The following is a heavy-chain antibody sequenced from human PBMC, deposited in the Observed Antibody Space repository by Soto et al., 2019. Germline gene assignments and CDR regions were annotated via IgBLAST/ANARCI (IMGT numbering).Heavy chain of an antibody. CDR2: INPHSGGT. CDR3: AREPLYGCSNTTCYNNWFDP. J-gene: IGHJ5*02. D-gene: IGHD2-2*02. CDR1: GYTFTGYY. V-gene: IGHV1-2*02. Sequence: ASVKVSCKASGYTFTGYYMHWVRQAPGQGLEWMGWINPHSGGTNYAQKFQGRVTMTRDTSISTAYMELSSLRSDDTAVYFCAREPLYGCSNTTCYNNWFDPWGQGTLVTV.